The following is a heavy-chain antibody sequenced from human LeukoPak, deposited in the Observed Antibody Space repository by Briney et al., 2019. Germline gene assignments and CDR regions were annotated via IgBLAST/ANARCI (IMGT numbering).Heavy chain of an antibody. CDR1: GGSISSYY. CDR2: IYYSGST. D-gene: IGHD5-24*01. CDR3: ARRQMATISGAFVI. Sequence: PSETLSLTCTVSGGSISSYYWSWIRQPPGKGLEWIGYIYYSGSTNYNPFRKSRVTISIDTSKNQFSLKLSSVTAADTAVYYCARRQMATISGAFVIWGQGTMVTVSS. J-gene: IGHJ3*02. V-gene: IGHV4-59*08.